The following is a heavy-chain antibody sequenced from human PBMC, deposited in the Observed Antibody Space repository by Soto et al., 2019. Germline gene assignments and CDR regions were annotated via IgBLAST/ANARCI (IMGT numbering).Heavy chain of an antibody. CDR1: GGSVSSGEYY. CDR3: ASEREDTGYGSYWYFDL. V-gene: IGHV4-30-4*01. Sequence: QVQLQESGPGLVKPSQTLSLTCGVSGGSVSSGEYYFSWIRQPPGKGLEWIGYMFYTGSSYYNPSLNNRVTMSLDASKNQVSLEVTSVTAADTAVYYCASEREDTGYGSYWYFDLWGPGILVTVSS. CDR2: MFYTGSS. D-gene: IGHD5-12*01. J-gene: IGHJ2*01.